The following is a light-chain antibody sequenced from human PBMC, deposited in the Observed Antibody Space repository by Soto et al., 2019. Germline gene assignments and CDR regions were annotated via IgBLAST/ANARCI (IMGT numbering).Light chain of an antibody. CDR3: QQYNNWWT. J-gene: IGKJ1*01. V-gene: IGKV3-15*01. CDR2: GAS. Sequence: EIVMTQSPATLSVSPGERATLSCRASQSVSSNLAWYQQKPGQAPRFLIYGASTRATGIPVRFSGSGSGPEFTLTISSLQSEDFAVYCCQQYNNWWTFGQGTKVEIK. CDR1: QSVSSN.